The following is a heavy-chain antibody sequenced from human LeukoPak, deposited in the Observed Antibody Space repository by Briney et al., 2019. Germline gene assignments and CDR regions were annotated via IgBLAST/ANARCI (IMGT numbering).Heavy chain of an antibody. J-gene: IGHJ6*02. CDR3: ARARSRYFDPHSGMDV. CDR1: GFTFSSYG. D-gene: IGHD3-9*01. V-gene: IGHV3-30*02. CDR2: IRYDGSNK. Sequence: GGSLRLSCAASGFTFSSYGMHWVRQAPGKGLEWVAFIRYDGSNKYYADSVKGRFTISRDNAKNSLYLQMNSLRAEDTAVYYCARARSRYFDPHSGMDVWGQGTTVTVSS.